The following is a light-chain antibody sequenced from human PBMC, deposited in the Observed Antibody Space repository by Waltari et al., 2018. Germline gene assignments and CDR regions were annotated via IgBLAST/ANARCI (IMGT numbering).Light chain of an antibody. CDR3: QQFNNWPQT. J-gene: IGKJ4*01. V-gene: IGKV3-15*01. CDR1: QSVSRD. CDR2: GAS. Sequence: EVVMTQSPATLSVSPGERATLSCRASQSVSRDLAWYQQKPGPAPRLLIYGASTRITGVPARFTGSGSGAEFSLTISSLQSEDVAIYYCQQFNNWPQTFGGGTQVEIK.